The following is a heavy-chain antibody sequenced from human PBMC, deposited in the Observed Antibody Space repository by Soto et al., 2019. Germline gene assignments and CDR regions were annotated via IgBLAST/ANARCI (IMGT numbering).Heavy chain of an antibody. Sequence: SETLSLTCAVYGGSFSGYYWSWIRQPPGKGLEWIGEINHSGSTNYNPSLKSRVTISVDTSKNQFSLKLSSVTAADTAVYYCTVVVIKRPYWGQGTLVTVSS. D-gene: IGHD3-22*01. CDR2: INHSGST. J-gene: IGHJ4*02. V-gene: IGHV4-34*01. CDR3: TVVVIKRPY. CDR1: GGSFSGYY.